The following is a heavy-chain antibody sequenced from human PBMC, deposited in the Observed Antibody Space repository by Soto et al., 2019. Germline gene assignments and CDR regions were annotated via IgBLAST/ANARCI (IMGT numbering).Heavy chain of an antibody. D-gene: IGHD2-15*01. J-gene: IGHJ5*02. CDR1: GYTFTSYG. CDR2: ISAYNGNT. CDR3: AREVLDVVVVAATHWFHP. Sequence: ASVKVSCKASGYTFTSYGISWVRQAPGQGLEWMGWISAYNGNTNYAQKLQGRVTMTTDTSTSTAYMELRSLRSNDTAVYYCAREVLDVVVVAATHWFHPWGQGPLVTVSS. V-gene: IGHV1-18*01.